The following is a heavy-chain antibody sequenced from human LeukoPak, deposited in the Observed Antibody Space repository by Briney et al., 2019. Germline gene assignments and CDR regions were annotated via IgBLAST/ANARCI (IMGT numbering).Heavy chain of an antibody. J-gene: IGHJ6*03. CDR3: ARGRVTMIVVVITDYYMDV. Sequence: ASVKVSCKSSGYMFTSHGIHWLRQAPGQGLEWMGWIDPNSGGTNSPQKFQGRVTMTRNTSISTAYMELSSLRSEDTAVYYCARGRVTMIVVVITDYYMDVWGKGTTVTISS. D-gene: IGHD3-22*01. CDR2: IDPNSGGT. V-gene: IGHV1-8*01. CDR1: GYMFTSHG.